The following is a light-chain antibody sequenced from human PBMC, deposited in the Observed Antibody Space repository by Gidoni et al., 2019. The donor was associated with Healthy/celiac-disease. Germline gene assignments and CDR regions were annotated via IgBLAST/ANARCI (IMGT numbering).Light chain of an antibody. CDR3: QQSYSTPLT. V-gene: IGKV1-39*01. J-gene: IGKJ4*01. CDR1: QSISSY. Sequence: DIQMTQSPSSLSASVGHRVTITCRVSQSISSYLNWYQQKPGKAPSRFSGSGSGTYFTLTISSLQPEDFATYYCQQSYSTPLTFGGGTKVEIK.